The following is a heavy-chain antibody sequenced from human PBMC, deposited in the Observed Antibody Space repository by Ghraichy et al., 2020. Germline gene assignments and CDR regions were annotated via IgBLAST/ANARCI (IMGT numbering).Heavy chain of an antibody. D-gene: IGHD2-21*02. CDR2: IYYTGVP. J-gene: IGHJ4*02. V-gene: IGHV4-61*08. CDR1: GDSVSSGDHY. Sequence: SETLSLTCSVSGDSVSSGDHYWAWVRQSPGKGLEWIGYIYYTGVPNYNPSLKGRATISVDTSKDQFSLDLISVTAADTAVYYCARSTLLCSGDCYPNYLDAWGQGSLVTVSS. CDR3: ARSTLLCSGDCYPNYLDA.